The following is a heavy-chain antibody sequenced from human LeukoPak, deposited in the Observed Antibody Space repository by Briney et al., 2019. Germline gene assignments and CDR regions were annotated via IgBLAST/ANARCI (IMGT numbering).Heavy chain of an antibody. V-gene: IGHV3-23*01. D-gene: IGHD2-2*01. CDR2: ISGSGGST. CDR3: AKDSFPFIPAAENWFDP. Sequence: QPGGSLRLSCAASGFTFSSYAMSWVRQAPGKGLEWVSAISGSGGSTYYADSVKGRFTISRDNSKNTLYLQMNSLRAEDTAVYYCAKDSFPFIPAAENWFDPWGQGTLVTVSP. J-gene: IGHJ5*02. CDR1: GFTFSSYA.